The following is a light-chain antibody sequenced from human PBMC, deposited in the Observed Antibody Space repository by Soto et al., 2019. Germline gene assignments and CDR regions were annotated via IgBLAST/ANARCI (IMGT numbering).Light chain of an antibody. V-gene: IGKV2D-29*01. CDR2: AAS. CDR3: MQKIQPPIT. CDR1: QSLLHSDGRTY. J-gene: IGKJ4*01. Sequence: DIVMTQTPLSLSVTPGQPASISCKSSQSLLHSDGRTYLYWYLQRPGQPPQLLIYAASSRFSGVQDRFSGSGSGTDFTLQISRLEAEDVGIYYCMQKIQPPITFGGGTKVEIK.